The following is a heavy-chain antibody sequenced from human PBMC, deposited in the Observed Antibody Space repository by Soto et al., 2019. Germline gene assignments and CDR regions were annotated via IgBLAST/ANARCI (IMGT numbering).Heavy chain of an antibody. CDR2: INPDGSST. D-gene: IGHD1-1*01. J-gene: IGHJ4*02. CDR3: ARGERATTGY. V-gene: IGHV3-74*01. CDR1: GFIFSSYW. Sequence: EAQLVESGGGLVQPGGSLRLSCAASGFIFSSYWMHWVRQAPGKGLVWLSRINPDGSSTNYVDSVKGRFTISRDNAKNTLYFQMNSLRGEATAVYYCARGERATTGYWGQGTLVTVSS.